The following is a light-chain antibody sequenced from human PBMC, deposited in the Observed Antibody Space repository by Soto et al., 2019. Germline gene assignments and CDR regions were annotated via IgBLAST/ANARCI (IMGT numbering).Light chain of an antibody. J-gene: IGLJ1*01. CDR1: SSDVGAFNY. CDR2: EVN. V-gene: IGLV2-8*01. Sequence: QSALTQPPSVSGSPGQSVTISCTGTSSDVGAFNYVSWYQHHPGKVPKFLIYEVNKRPSGVLDRFSGSKSGSTASLTVSGLQPENEAEYFCSSFVDGTSYGFGTGTKVTVL. CDR3: SSFVDGTSYG.